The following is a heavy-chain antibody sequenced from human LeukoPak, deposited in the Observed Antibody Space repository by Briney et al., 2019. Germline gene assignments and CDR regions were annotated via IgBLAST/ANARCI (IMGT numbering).Heavy chain of an antibody. CDR1: GYNFTNYW. CDR3: VRRVYSGTYDAFDM. Sequence: GESLKISCKGSGYNFTNYWIGWVRQMPGKGLEWMGIIYPGDSDTTYSPSFQGQVTISADKSISTAYLQWSSLKASDTAIYYCVRRVYSGTYDAFDMWGQGTIVTVSS. V-gene: IGHV5-51*01. D-gene: IGHD1-26*01. CDR2: IYPGDSDT. J-gene: IGHJ3*02.